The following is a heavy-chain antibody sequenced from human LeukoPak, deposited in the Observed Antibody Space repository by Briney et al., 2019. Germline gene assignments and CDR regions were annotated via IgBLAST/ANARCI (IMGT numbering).Heavy chain of an antibody. CDR1: GFTFSSYW. J-gene: IGHJ4*02. CDR3: VRGLGSGYSYAYGVY. V-gene: IGHV3-74*01. CDR2: INGDGSDT. Sequence: GGSLRLSCEASGFTFSSYWMHWVRQAPGKGLVWVSRINGDGSDTNPADSVKGRFTISRDNAKNTLYLQMNSLRAEDTALYYCVRGLGSGYSYAYGVYWGQGTLVTVSS. D-gene: IGHD5-18*01.